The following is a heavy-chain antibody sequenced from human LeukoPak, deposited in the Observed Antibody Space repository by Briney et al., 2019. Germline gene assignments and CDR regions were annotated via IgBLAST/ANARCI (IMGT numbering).Heavy chain of an antibody. CDR3: ARVAVSGTDWFDP. V-gene: IGHV6-1*01. J-gene: IGHJ5*02. D-gene: IGHD6-19*01. Sequence: SQTLSLTRAISGDSVSSNSAAWSWIRQSPSRGLEWLGRTYYRSKWYNDYAVSVKSRITINPDTSKNQFSLQLNSVTPEDTAVYYCARVAVSGTDWFDPWGQGTLVTVSS. CDR1: GDSVSSNSAA. CDR2: TYYRSKWYN.